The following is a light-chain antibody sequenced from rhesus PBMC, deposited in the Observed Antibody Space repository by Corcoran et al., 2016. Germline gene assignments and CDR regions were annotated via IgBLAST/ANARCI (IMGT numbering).Light chain of an antibody. J-gene: IGKJ3*01. CDR3: YQHSSGYT. V-gene: IGKV3-10*01. CDR2: GAS. Sequence: QVILTQSPATLSLSPGERATLSCRASQSVSSYLAWYQQQPGQAPRPLIYGASSRATGIPDRFSGSGSGTYFTLTSSSLEPEDVGVYHCYQHSSGYTFGPGTKLDIK. CDR1: QSVSSY.